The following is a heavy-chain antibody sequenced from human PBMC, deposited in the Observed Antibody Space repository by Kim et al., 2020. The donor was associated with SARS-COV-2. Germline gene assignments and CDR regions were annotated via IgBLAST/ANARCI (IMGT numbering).Heavy chain of an antibody. J-gene: IGHJ6*02. D-gene: IGHD6-25*01. CDR1: GFTFSTYS. Sequence: GGSLRLSCPASGFTFSTYSMNWVRQAPGKGLEWVSCISSSSSYIYYADSVKGRFTISRDNAKNSLYLQMTSLRAEDTAVYYCARVKVGSSGWYGMDVWGRGTTVTVSS. CDR2: ISSSSSYI. V-gene: IGHV3-21*01. CDR3: ARVKVGSSGWYGMDV.